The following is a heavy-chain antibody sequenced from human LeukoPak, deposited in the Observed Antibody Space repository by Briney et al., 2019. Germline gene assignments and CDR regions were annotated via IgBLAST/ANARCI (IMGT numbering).Heavy chain of an antibody. CDR2: IWYDGSNK. J-gene: IGHJ6*02. CDR3: ARDHGSGSPPYGMDV. CDR1: GFTFSYHG. Sequence: PGGSLRLSCAASGFTFSYHGMQWVRQAPGKGLEWVADIWYDGSNKYYADSVKGRFTISRDNSKSTLYLQMNSLRTEDTAVHYRARDHGSGSPPYGMDVWGQGTTVTVSS. D-gene: IGHD6-19*01. V-gene: IGHV3-33*01.